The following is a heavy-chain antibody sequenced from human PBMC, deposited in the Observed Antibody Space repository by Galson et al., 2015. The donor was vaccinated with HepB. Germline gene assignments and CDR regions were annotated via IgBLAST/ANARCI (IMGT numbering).Heavy chain of an antibody. Sequence: QSGAEVKKPGESLKISCKGSGYSFTSYWIGWVRQMPGKGLEWMGIIYPGDSDTRYSPSFQGQVTISADKSISTAYLQWSSLKASDTAMYYCATASPPQLRYFDWLPPLAFDIWGQGTMVTVSS. V-gene: IGHV5-51*01. CDR1: GYSFTSYW. CDR3: ATASPPQLRYFDWLPPLAFDI. CDR2: IYPGDSDT. J-gene: IGHJ3*02. D-gene: IGHD3-9*01.